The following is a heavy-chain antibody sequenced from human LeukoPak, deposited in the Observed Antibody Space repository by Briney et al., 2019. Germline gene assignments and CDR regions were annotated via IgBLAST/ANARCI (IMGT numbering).Heavy chain of an antibody. CDR2: IIPIFGTA. CDR3: ARAYNRDGYNYLDY. J-gene: IGHJ4*02. CDR1: GYTFTSYY. D-gene: IGHD5-24*01. Sequence: SVKVSCKASGYTFTSYYMHWVRQAPGQGLEWMGGIIPIFGTANYAQKFQGRVTITADESTSTAYMELSSLRSEDTAVYYCARAYNRDGYNYLDYWGQGTLVTVSS. V-gene: IGHV1-69*13.